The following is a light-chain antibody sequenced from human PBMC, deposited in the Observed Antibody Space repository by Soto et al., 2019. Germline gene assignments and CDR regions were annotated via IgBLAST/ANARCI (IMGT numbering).Light chain of an antibody. Sequence: DIQMTQSPSSLSASVGDRVTISCRASQTITTYLNWYQQKPGKAPKLLIYAASSLHSGVPSRFSGSGSGTDFTLTISSLQPEDFAAYYCQQTYSPLWTFGQGTKLEIK. V-gene: IGKV1-39*01. CDR3: QQTYSPLWT. CDR1: QTITTY. J-gene: IGKJ1*01. CDR2: AAS.